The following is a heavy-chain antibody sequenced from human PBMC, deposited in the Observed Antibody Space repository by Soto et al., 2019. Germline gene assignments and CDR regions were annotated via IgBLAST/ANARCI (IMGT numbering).Heavy chain of an antibody. CDR2: ITGSGDYA. CDR3: ARDPNGDYIGAFDN. J-gene: IGHJ3*02. Sequence: GGSLRLSCEASGFTFSSDAMTWVRQAPGKGPEWVSSITGSGDYARYADSVKGRFTISRDNSKNTLFLQMNSLRAEDTAVYYCARDPNGDYIGAFDNWGQGTMVTVSS. D-gene: IGHD2-8*01. V-gene: IGHV3-23*01. CDR1: GFTFSSDA.